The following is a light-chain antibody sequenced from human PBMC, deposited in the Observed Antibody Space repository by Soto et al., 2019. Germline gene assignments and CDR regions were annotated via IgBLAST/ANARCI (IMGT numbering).Light chain of an antibody. V-gene: IGLV2-14*03. J-gene: IGLJ2*01. CDR2: DVS. Sequence: QSALTQPASVSGSPGQSVTVSCTGSSSDVGASNYVSWYQQHSGNAPKLIICDVSNRPSGVSNRFSGSKSGNTASLTISGLQAEDEADYYCSSHTGSSTLVVFGGGTKLTVL. CDR1: SSDVGASNY. CDR3: SSHTGSSTLVV.